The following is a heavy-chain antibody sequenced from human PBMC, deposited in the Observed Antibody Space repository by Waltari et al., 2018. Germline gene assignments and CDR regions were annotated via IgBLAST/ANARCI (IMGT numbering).Heavy chain of an antibody. D-gene: IGHD1-1*01. J-gene: IGHJ3*01. V-gene: IGHV5-51*01. CDR1: GYGFNNYW. CDR3: ARRGRGNYPDAFDL. Sequence: VPLLQSGAEVQKPGASLRISCKVSGYGFNNYWTDWVRQMPGKGLEWMGCVYPGDSDTRYSPSLQGHITISVDKSNSTAYLQWTSLKDSDSAMYFFARRGRGNYPDAFDLWGQGTVVTVSS. CDR2: VYPGDSDT.